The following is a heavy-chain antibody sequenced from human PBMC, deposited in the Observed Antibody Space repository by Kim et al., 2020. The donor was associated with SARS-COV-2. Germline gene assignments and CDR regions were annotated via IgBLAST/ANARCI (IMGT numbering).Heavy chain of an antibody. J-gene: IGHJ5*02. CDR2: IYYSGST. Sequence: SETLSLTCTVSGGSISSYYWSWIRQPPGKGLEWIGYIYYSGSTNYNPSLKSRVTISVDTSKNQFSLKLSSVTAADTAVYYCARGDYDILTGYSWFDPWGQGTLVTVSS. V-gene: IGHV4-59*01. CDR3: ARGDYDILTGYSWFDP. CDR1: GGSISSYY. D-gene: IGHD3-9*01.